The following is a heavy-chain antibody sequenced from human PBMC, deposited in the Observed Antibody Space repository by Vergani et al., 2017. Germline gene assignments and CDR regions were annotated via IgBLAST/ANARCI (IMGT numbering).Heavy chain of an antibody. Sequence: EVQLVESGGTLVRPGGSLRLSCVASGFIFKDIWMTWVRQAPGKGLEWVGRIEGKTGGAPVDYAAVVKGRFTISRDDSKYTFYLQLDNLRPEDTGIYYCSTGLVHGDLDYSEYWGQGTLVTVSS. CDR3: STGLVHGDLDYSEY. D-gene: IGHD6-6*01. V-gene: IGHV3-15*02. CDR1: GFIFKDIW. CDR2: IEGKTGGAPV. J-gene: IGHJ4*02.